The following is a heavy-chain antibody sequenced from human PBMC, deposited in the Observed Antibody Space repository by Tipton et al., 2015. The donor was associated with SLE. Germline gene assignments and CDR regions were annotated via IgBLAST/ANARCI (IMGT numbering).Heavy chain of an antibody. CDR1: GGTSRDYF. J-gene: IGHJ4*02. V-gene: IGHV4-59*01. CDR2: IYYSGST. CDR3: ASGLSFDY. D-gene: IGHD3/OR15-3a*01. Sequence: LRLSCAVYGGTSRDYFWSWIRQPPGKGLEWIGYIYYSGSTNYNPSLKSRVTISVDTSKNQFSLKLSSVTAADTAVYYCASGLSFDYWGQGTLVTVSS.